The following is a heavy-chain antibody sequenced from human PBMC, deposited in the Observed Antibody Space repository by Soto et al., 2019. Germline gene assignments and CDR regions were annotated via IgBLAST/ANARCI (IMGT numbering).Heavy chain of an antibody. J-gene: IGHJ4*02. CDR3: AGASTTVTTLDY. V-gene: IGHV4-30-2*01. D-gene: IGHD4-17*01. CDR1: GGSISSGGYS. CDR2: IYHSGST. Sequence: QLQLQESGSGLVKPSQTLSLTCAVSGGSISSGGYSWSWIRQPPGKGLEWIGYIYHSGSTYYNPSLNSRVTITVDRSKNQFSHKLSSVTAADTAVYYCAGASTTVTTLDYWGQGTLVTVSS.